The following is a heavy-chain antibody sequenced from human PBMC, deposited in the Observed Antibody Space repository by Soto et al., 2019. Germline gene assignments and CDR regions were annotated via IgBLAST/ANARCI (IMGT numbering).Heavy chain of an antibody. CDR3: ARGSRITIFGAYYYYGMDV. CDR1: GGSSSGYY. J-gene: IGHJ6*02. CDR2: INHSGST. D-gene: IGHD3-3*01. V-gene: IGHV4-34*01. Sequence: SETLSLTCAVYGGSSSGYYWSWIRQPPGKGLEWIGEINHSGSTNYNPSLKSRVTISVDTSKNQFSLKLSSVTAADTAVYYCARGSRITIFGAYYYYGMDVWGQGTTVTVSS.